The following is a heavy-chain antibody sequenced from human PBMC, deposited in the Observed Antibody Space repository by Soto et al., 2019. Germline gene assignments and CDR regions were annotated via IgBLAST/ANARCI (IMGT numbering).Heavy chain of an antibody. CDR2: INHSGST. J-gene: IGHJ4*02. V-gene: IGHV4-34*01. CDR3: ARGVVWGSYKY. CDR1: GGSFSGYY. Sequence: SETLSLTCAVYGGSFSGYYWSWIRQPPGKGLEWIGEINHSGSTNYNPSLKSRVTISVDTSKNQFSLKLSSVTAADTAVYYCARGVVWGSYKYWGQGTLVTVSS. D-gene: IGHD3-16*01.